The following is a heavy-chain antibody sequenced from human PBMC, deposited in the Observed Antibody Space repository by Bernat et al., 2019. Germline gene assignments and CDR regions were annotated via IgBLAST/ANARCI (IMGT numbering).Heavy chain of an antibody. CDR3: ARRGFSSGWYPPIIDY. CDR2: IYYSGST. D-gene: IGHD6-19*01. Sequence: QLQLQESGPGLVKPSETLSLTCTVSGGSISSSSYYWGWIRQPPGKGLEWIGSIYYSGSTYYNPSLKSRVTISVDTSKNQFSLKLSSVTAADTAVYYCARRGFSSGWYPPIIDYWGHGSLITVS. V-gene: IGHV4-39*01. CDR1: GGSISSSSYY. J-gene: IGHJ4*01.